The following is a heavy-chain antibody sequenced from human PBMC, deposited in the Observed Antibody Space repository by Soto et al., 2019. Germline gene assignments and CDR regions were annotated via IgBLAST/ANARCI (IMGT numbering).Heavy chain of an antibody. D-gene: IGHD3-9*01. Sequence: GGSLRLSCAASGFTFSSYAMHWVRQAPGKGLEWVAVISYDGSNKYYADSVKGRFTISRDNSKNTLYLQMNSLRAEDTAVYYCARDRNYDILTGSYYYYYGMDVWGQGTTVTAP. J-gene: IGHJ6*02. CDR2: ISYDGSNK. V-gene: IGHV3-30-3*01. CDR1: GFTFSSYA. CDR3: ARDRNYDILTGSYYYYYGMDV.